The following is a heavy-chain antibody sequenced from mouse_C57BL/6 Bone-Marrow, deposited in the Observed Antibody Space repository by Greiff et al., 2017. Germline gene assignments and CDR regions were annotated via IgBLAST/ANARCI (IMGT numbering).Heavy chain of an antibody. CDR2: IDPEDGET. Sequence: VQLKESGAELVKPGASVKLSCTASGFNINDYYMHWVKQSTEQGLEWIGRIDPEDGETKYAPNFQGKATITADPSSNTAYLRLSSLTAEDTAVYSSAYLLCSRWYFDVWGTGTTVTVSS. CDR3: AYLLCSRWYFDV. D-gene: IGHD2-1*01. J-gene: IGHJ1*03. CDR1: GFNINDYY. V-gene: IGHV14-2*01.